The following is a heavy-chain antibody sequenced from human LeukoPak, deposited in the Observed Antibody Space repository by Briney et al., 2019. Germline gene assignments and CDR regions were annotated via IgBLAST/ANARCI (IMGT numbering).Heavy chain of an antibody. CDR2: IYYNGNA. CDR3: ARGRSNYYGMDV. J-gene: IGHJ6*02. D-gene: IGHD1-26*01. CDR1: DGSINSYY. Sequence: SETLSLTCSVSDGSINSYYWNWIRRPPGKGLEWIGYIYYNGNANYSPSLKSRVTMSVDTSKNLFSLKVSSVTAADTAVYYCARGRSNYYGMDVWGQGTTVTVSS. V-gene: IGHV4-59*01.